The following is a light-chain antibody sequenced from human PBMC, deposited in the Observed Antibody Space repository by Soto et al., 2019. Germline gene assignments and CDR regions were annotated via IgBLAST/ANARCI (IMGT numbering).Light chain of an antibody. J-gene: IGLJ1*01. CDR3: CSYADNYFYV. Sequence: SVLTQPRSVSGSPGQSVTISCTGTSNDVGAYHYVSWYQHHPGKAPKLIIYDVTQRPSGIPDRFPGSKSGNTASLTISGLQADDEADYHCCSYADNYFYVFGTGTKVTVL. V-gene: IGLV2-11*01. CDR1: SNDVGAYHY. CDR2: DVT.